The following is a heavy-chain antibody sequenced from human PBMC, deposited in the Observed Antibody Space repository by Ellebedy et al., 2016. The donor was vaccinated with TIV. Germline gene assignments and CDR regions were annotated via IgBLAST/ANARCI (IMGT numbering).Heavy chain of an antibody. V-gene: IGHV4-39*01. CDR1: GGSLHRSDYY. CDR2: VYYTEIA. Sequence: SETLSLXXTVSGGSLHRSDYYWGWIRQPPGRGLEWIGRVYYTEIAYYNPSLKSRVTISVDTSKKHFSLKLSSVTAADTAVYYCATHFGNPNCHGCRAFDIWGQGTMVTVSS. CDR3: ATHFGNPNCHGCRAFDI. J-gene: IGHJ3*02. D-gene: IGHD1-1*01.